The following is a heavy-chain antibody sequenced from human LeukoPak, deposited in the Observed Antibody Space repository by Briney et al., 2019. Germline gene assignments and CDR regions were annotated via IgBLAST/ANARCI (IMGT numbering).Heavy chain of an antibody. J-gene: IGHJ4*02. CDR3: AREAHGYYYDSSGYYPYGYYFDY. CDR2: IWYDGSNK. Sequence: GGSLRFSCAASGFTFSSYGMHWVRQAPGKGLEWVAVIWYDGSNKYYADSVKGRFTISRDNSKNTLYLQMNSLRAEDTAVYYCAREAHGYYYDSSGYYPYGYYFDYWGQGTLVTVSS. D-gene: IGHD3-22*01. V-gene: IGHV3-33*01. CDR1: GFTFSSYG.